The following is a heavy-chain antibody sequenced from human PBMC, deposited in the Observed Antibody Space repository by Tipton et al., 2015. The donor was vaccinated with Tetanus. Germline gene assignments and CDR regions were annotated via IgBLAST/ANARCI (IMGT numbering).Heavy chain of an antibody. V-gene: IGHV3-30*18. D-gene: IGHD3-10*01. J-gene: IGHJ2*01. CDR1: GFTFSSYG. CDR3: AKVPFYYGSGNLGATYFDL. Sequence: SLRLSCAASGFTFSSYGMHWVRQAPGKGLGWVAVISYDGSNKYYADSVKGRFTISRDNSKSTLYLQMNSLRAEDTAVYYCAKVPFYYGSGNLGATYFDLWGRGTLVTVSS. CDR2: ISYDGSNK.